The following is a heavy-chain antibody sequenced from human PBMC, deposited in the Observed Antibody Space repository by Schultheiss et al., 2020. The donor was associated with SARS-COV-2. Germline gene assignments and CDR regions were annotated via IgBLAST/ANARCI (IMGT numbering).Heavy chain of an antibody. D-gene: IGHD3-3*01. CDR3: TTPSGYYTNDFDY. CDR1: GFTFSSYG. Sequence: GGSLRLSCAASGFTFSSYGMHWVRQAPGKGLEWVSAISGSGGSTYYADSVKGRFTISRDNSKNTLYLQMNSLKTEDTAVYYCTTPSGYYTNDFDYWGQGTLVTVSS. V-gene: IGHV3-23*01. J-gene: IGHJ4*02. CDR2: ISGSGGST.